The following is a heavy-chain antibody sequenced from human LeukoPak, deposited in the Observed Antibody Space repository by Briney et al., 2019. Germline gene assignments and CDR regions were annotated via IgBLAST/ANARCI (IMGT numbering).Heavy chain of an antibody. D-gene: IGHD3-10*01. CDR1: GFTFSRYS. CDR3: ARDPTYYGSGSYMY. CDR2: IYSGGST. Sequence: GGSLRLSCAASGFTFSRYSMSWVRQAPGKGLEWVSVIYSGGSTYYADSVKGRFTISRDNSKNTLYLQMNGLRAEDTAVYYCARDPTYYGSGSYMYWGQGTLVTVSS. J-gene: IGHJ4*02. V-gene: IGHV3-53*01.